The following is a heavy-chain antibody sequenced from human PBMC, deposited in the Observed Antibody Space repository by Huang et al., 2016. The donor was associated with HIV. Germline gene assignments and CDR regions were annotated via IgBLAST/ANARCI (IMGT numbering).Heavy chain of an antibody. CDR1: GGSFTGNY. Sequence: QMQLQQRGAGLLKPSETLSLTCGVSGGSFTGNYLTWIRQAPGEGLEWIGEVNDSGATNYNPSVNDRVTISLDKSNRDLSLNRRSVTAADTAVYYCARQWTILEWLLGLDVWGQGTTVIVSS. J-gene: IGHJ6*02. CDR3: ARQWTILEWLLGLDV. D-gene: IGHD3-3*01. V-gene: IGHV4-34*02. CDR2: VNDSGAT.